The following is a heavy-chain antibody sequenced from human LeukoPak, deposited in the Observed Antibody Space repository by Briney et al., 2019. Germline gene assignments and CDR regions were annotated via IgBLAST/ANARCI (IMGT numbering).Heavy chain of an antibody. V-gene: IGHV3-23*01. Sequence: GGSLRLSCAASGFTFSSYSMNWVRQAPGKGLEWVSDISPSGDITYYTDSVRGRFTISRDNFKNTLSLQVNSLRAEDTAMYYCAKDDDWGRYKHWGQGTLVTVSS. CDR1: GFTFSSYS. D-gene: IGHD3-16*01. CDR3: AKDDDWGRYKH. CDR2: ISPSGDIT. J-gene: IGHJ1*01.